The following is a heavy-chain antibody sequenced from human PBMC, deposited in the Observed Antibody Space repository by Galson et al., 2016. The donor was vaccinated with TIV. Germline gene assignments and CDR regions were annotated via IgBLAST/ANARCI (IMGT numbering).Heavy chain of an antibody. V-gene: IGHV3-23*01. CDR2: IGGSGGSP. D-gene: IGHD5-18*01. CDR3: AKDRQWIPSTLDH. CDR1: GFTFGSYA. Sequence: SLRLSCAASGFTFGSYAMNWVRQAPGKGLEWVSSIGGSGGSPYYADSVKGRFTISRDSSKNTVFLQMNSLRAEDTAIYCCAKDRQWIPSTLDHWGQGTLVTVSS. J-gene: IGHJ4*02.